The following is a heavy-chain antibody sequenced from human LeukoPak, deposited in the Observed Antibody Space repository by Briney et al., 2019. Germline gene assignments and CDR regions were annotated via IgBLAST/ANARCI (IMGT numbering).Heavy chain of an antibody. CDR3: AIENYYDSSGYSKAFDY. CDR2: IEPNSGGA. J-gene: IGHJ4*02. Sequence: ASVKVSCKTSGYTFTVKFLHWLRQAPGQGLEWMGGIEPNSGGAVYGQNFRGRVTVTRDTPVSTAYMELSRLRSDDTAVYYCAIENYYDSSGYSKAFDYWGQGTLVTVSS. V-gene: IGHV1-2*02. CDR1: GYTFTVKF. D-gene: IGHD3-22*01.